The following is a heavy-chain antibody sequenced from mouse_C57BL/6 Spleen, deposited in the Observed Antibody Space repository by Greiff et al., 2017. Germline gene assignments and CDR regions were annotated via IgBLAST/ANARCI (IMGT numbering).Heavy chain of an antibody. V-gene: IGHV2-9*01. J-gene: IGHJ3*01. CDR2: IWGGRST. CDR3: AKHVLGRGFAY. Sequence: VKLVESGPGLVAPSQSLSITCTVSGFSLTSYGVEWVRQPPGKGLEWLGVIWGGRSTKSNSTLMSRLSISKDNSKSQVFLKMNSLQTDDTAMYYCAKHVLGRGFAYWGQGTLVTVSA. CDR1: GFSLTSYG. D-gene: IGHD4-1*01.